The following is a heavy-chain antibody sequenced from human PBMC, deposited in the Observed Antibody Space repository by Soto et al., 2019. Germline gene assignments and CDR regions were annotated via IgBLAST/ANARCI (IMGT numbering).Heavy chain of an antibody. J-gene: IGHJ6*02. CDR1: GFTFSSYW. CDR2: INSDGSST. D-gene: IGHD2-21*01. CDR3: ARAPISYHYYGMDV. V-gene: IGHV3-74*01. Sequence: EVQLVESGGGLVQPGGSLRLSCAASGFTFSSYWMHWVRQAPGKGLVWVSRINSDGSSTSYADSVKGRFTISSDHAKNTLYLQMNSLRADDTAVYYCARAPISYHYYGMDVWGQGTTVTVSS.